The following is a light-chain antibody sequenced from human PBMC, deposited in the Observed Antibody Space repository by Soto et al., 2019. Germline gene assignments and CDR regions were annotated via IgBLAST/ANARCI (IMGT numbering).Light chain of an antibody. CDR3: QQYNTWST. J-gene: IGKJ1*01. CDR1: ETVATN. Sequence: PGERATLSCWASETVATNLAWYQQKPGQAPRLLISGASTRAAGISDRFRGSGSGTEFTLTISSLQSEDFAVYYCQQYNTWSTFGQGTKVDIK. V-gene: IGKV3-15*01. CDR2: GAS.